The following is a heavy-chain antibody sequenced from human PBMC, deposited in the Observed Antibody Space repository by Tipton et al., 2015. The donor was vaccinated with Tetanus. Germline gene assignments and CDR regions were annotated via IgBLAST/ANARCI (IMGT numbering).Heavy chain of an antibody. CDR3: ARHLYGYWFDP. V-gene: IGHV4-39*02. Sequence: TLSLTYTVSGGSISDKKYYWGWIRQPPGKGLEWIASIYFKGDTYYNPSLKSRVTIGVDTSQNLFSVSLTSVTAADTAVYYCARHLYGYWFDPWGRGALVTVSS. CDR1: GGSISDKKYY. CDR2: IYFKGDT. D-gene: IGHD3-10*01. J-gene: IGHJ5*02.